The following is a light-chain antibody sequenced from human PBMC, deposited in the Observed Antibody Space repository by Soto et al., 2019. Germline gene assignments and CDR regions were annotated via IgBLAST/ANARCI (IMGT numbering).Light chain of an antibody. J-gene: IGLJ1*01. CDR3: SSCGGSNTLDV. CDR2: EVS. V-gene: IGLV2-8*01. CDR1: SSDVGGYNY. Sequence: QSVLTQPPSASGSPGQSVTISCTGTSSDVGGYNYVSWYQQHPGNAPKLMIYEVSKRPSGVPDRFSGSKSGNTASLTVSGLQAEHGADYYSSSCGGSNTLDVFASGTKLTVL.